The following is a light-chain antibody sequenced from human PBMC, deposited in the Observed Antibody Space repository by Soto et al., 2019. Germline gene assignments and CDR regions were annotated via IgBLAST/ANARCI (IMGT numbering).Light chain of an antibody. J-gene: IGLJ2*01. CDR3: SSSAGNDNLV. Sequence: QSALTQPPSASGSPGQSVTISCTGSARDIGGYDYVSWYQQHPGNAPKLLIYEVSERPSGVPDRLSGSRSGNTASLTVSGLQAEDEADYYCSSSAGNDNLVFGGGTKLTVL. V-gene: IGLV2-8*01. CDR1: ARDIGGYDY. CDR2: EVS.